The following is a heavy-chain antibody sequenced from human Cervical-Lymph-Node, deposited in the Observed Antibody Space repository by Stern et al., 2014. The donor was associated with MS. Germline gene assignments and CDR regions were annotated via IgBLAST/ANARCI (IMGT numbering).Heavy chain of an antibody. J-gene: IGHJ4*02. CDR3: ARDAPGPVDQTACYDY. Sequence: QVQLVQSGAEVRQPGTSGKVSCKASTYTFTAYHLHWARPAPGQCLEWMGWIYCRSGATKYAQQFQGRVTMTRDTSVTTAYMEVSKLTSDDTAVYYCARDAPGPVDQTACYDYWGQGTLVTVSS. CDR1: TYTFTAYH. CDR2: IYCRSGAT. V-gene: IGHV1-2*02. D-gene: IGHD2-21*01.